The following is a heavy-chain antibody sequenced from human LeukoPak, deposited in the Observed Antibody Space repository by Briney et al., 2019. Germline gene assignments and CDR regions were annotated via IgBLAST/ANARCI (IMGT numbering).Heavy chain of an antibody. CDR2: IIRIFDTA. Sequence: ASVKVSCKASGGTFSNYGISWVRQAPGQGLEWMGGIIRIFDTATYAQKFQGRVTITTDESTSTAYMELSSLRSEDTAVYYCATRFSGGDILTGYPPDYWGQGTLVTVSS. CDR3: ATRFSGGDILTGYPPDY. CDR1: GGTFSNYG. J-gene: IGHJ4*02. D-gene: IGHD3-9*01. V-gene: IGHV1-69*05.